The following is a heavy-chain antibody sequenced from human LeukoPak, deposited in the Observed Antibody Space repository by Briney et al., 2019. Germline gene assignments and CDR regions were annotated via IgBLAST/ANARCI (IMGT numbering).Heavy chain of an antibody. CDR3: AKDRGYSTTWNLFDY. CDR2: IRFDGSNK. D-gene: IGHD6-13*01. J-gene: IGHJ4*02. Sequence: GGSLRLSCAASGFTFSSYGMHWVRQAPGKRLEWVAFIRFDGSNKYYADSVKGRFTISRDNSKNTLYLQMNSLRAEDTAVYYCAKDRGYSTTWNLFDYWGQGTLVTVSS. V-gene: IGHV3-30*02. CDR1: GFTFSSYG.